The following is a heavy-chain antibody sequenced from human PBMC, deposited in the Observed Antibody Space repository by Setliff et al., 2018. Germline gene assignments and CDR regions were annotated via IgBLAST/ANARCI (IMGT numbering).Heavy chain of an antibody. CDR2: IIPIFGTA. J-gene: IGHJ6*03. V-gene: IGHV1-69*06. CDR1: GGTFSCYA. CDR3: ARDPPHDFWSGYYGRGGYYYYMDV. Sequence: SVKVSCKASGGTFSCYAISWVRQAPGQGLEWMGRIIPIFGTANYAQKFQGRVTITADKSTSTAYMELSSLRSEDTAVYYCARDPPHDFWSGYYGRGGYYYYMDVWGKGTTVTVSS. D-gene: IGHD3-3*01.